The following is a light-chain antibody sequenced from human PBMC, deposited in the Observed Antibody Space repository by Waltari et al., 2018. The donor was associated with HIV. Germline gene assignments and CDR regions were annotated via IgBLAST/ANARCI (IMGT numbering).Light chain of an antibody. J-gene: IGLJ2*01. V-gene: IGLV1-47*01. CDR2: RNN. CDR1: SSNVRNNY. CDR3: AAWDDRLSGRL. Sequence: QSVLAQPRSVSGTPGQRVNISCSGSSSNVRNNYVYWYQQVPGVAPKLIIYRNNQRPSGVPDRFSGSKSGTSASLAISGLRTEDEAEYYCAAWDDRLSGRLFGGGTKVTVL.